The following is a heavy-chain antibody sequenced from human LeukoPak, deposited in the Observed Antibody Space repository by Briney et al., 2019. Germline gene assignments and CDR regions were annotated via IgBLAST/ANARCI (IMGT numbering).Heavy chain of an antibody. D-gene: IGHD2-15*01. Sequence: SQTLSLTCTVSGGSISSGSYYWSWIRQPAGKGLEWIGRIYTSGSTNYNPSLKSRVTISVDTSKNQFSLKLSSVTAADTAVYYCARKRISEGWFDPWGQGTLVTVSS. V-gene: IGHV4-61*02. CDR1: GGSISSGSYY. J-gene: IGHJ5*02. CDR2: IYTSGST. CDR3: ARKRISEGWFDP.